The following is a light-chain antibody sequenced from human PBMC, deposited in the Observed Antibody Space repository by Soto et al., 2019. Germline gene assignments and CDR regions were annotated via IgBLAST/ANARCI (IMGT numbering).Light chain of an antibody. Sequence: QSALTQPASVSGSPGQSITISCTGTSSDVGTYEYVSWYQHHPGKAPKLMIYDVSNRPSGVSDRFSGSKSGNTASLTISGRQAEDEADYYCSSYARNGDVVFGGGTKLTVL. V-gene: IGLV2-14*03. CDR2: DVS. CDR3: SSYARNGDVV. CDR1: SSDVGTYEY. J-gene: IGLJ2*01.